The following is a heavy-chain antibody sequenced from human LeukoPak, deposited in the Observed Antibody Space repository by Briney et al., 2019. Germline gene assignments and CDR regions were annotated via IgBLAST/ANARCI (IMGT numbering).Heavy chain of an antibody. CDR2: IYPGDSDT. J-gene: IGHJ3*02. V-gene: IGHV5-51*01. CDR3: ARPYYYDSSGYYPGAFDI. CDR1: GYSFTSYW. D-gene: IGHD3-22*01. Sequence: GESLKISCKGSGYSFTSYWIGWVRQMPGKGLEWMGIIYPGDSDTRYSPSFQGQVTISADKSISTAYLQWSSLKASDTAMYYCARPYYYDSSGYYPGAFDIWGQGTMVTVPS.